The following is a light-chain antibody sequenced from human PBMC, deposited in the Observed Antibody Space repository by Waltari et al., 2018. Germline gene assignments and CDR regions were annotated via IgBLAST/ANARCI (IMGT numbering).Light chain of an antibody. V-gene: IGLV1-44*01. CDR2: SND. J-gene: IGLJ3*02. CDR1: SSNIGSNT. Sequence: QSVLTPPPSTSGPPGQRVTISCSGSSSNIGSNTVNWYQQPPGTAPKLLISSNDSRPPGCPNRFSGSNPGTSASLAISGLKSGNNADNYCAAWDDSLNGWVFGGGTKLTVL. CDR3: AAWDDSLNGWV.